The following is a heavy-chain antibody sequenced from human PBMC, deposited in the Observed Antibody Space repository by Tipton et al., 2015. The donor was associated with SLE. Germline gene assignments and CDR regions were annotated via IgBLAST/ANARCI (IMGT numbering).Heavy chain of an antibody. Sequence: TLSLTCAVYGGSFSGYYWSWIRQPPGKGLEWIGEINHSGSTDYNPSLKSRATISVDTSKNQFSLKLTSVTAADTAVYYCARDPYDSWSYYQATFDYWGQGALVTASS. CDR1: GGSFSGYY. V-gene: IGHV4-34*01. J-gene: IGHJ4*02. D-gene: IGHD3-3*01. CDR2: INHSGST. CDR3: ARDPYDSWSYYQATFDY.